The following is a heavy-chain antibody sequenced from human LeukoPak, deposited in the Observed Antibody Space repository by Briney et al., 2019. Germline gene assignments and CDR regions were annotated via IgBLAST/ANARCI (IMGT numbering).Heavy chain of an antibody. V-gene: IGHV3-74*01. CDR2: INSDGNIT. CDR1: GFTFSSYW. Sequence: PGGSLSLSCAASGFTFSSYWMHWVRQAPGKGLVWVSRINSDGNITTYADSVKGRFTISRDNAKNTLYLQMNSLRAEDTAVYYCVREYTSSSGRAFHYWGQGTLVTVSS. J-gene: IGHJ4*02. CDR3: VREYTSSSGRAFHY. D-gene: IGHD6-6*01.